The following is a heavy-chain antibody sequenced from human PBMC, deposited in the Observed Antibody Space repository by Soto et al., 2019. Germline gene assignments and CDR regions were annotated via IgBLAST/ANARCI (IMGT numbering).Heavy chain of an antibody. D-gene: IGHD6-13*01. CDR2: IYSGGST. CDR1: GFTVSSNY. CDR3: ARVWVWQQLVKNDFDY. J-gene: IGHJ4*02. Sequence: GGSLRLSCAASGFTVSSNYMSWVRQAPGKGLEWVSVIYSGGSTYYADSVKGRFTISRDNSKNTLYLQMNSLRAEDTAVYYCARVWVWQQLVKNDFDYWGQGTLVTVSS. V-gene: IGHV3-66*01.